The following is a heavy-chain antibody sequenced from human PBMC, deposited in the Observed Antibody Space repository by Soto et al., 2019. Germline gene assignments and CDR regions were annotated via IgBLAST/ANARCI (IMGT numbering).Heavy chain of an antibody. D-gene: IGHD5-18*01. Sequence: ASVKVSCKASGYTFTSYYMHWVRQAPGQGLEWMGIINPSGGSTSYAQKFQGRVTMTRDTSTSTVYMELSSLRSEDTAVYYCARDPTPIQLWSSALDIWGQGTMVTVSS. V-gene: IGHV1-46*03. J-gene: IGHJ3*02. CDR1: GYTFTSYY. CDR3: ARDPTPIQLWSSALDI. CDR2: INPSGGST.